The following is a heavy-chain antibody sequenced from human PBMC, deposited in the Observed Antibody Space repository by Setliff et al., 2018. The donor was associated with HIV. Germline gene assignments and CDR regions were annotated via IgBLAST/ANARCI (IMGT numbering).Heavy chain of an antibody. CDR2: ISRDGNTI. D-gene: IGHD6-19*01. CDR3: ASEAGASSGWFGY. Sequence: GGSLRLSCAASGFTFSDYYMSWLRQAPGKGLEWVSYISRDGNTIYYADSVEGRFTISRDNAKNSLYLQMNSLRAEDTAVYYCASEAGASSGWFGYWGQGTLVTVSS. J-gene: IGHJ5*01. V-gene: IGHV3-11*04. CDR1: GFTFSDYY.